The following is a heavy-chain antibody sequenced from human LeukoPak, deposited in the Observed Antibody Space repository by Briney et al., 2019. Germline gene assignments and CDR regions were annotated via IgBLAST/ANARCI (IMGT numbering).Heavy chain of an antibody. D-gene: IGHD6-19*01. CDR1: GFTFSSYG. Sequence: LAGGSLRLSCAASGFTFSSYGMHWVRQAPGKGLEWVAVISYDGSNKYYADSVKGRFTISRDNSKNTLYLQLNSLRAEDTALYHCAKGSVGGWYYFDDWGQGTRVTVSS. J-gene: IGHJ4*02. V-gene: IGHV3-30*18. CDR3: AKGSVGGWYYFDD. CDR2: ISYDGSNK.